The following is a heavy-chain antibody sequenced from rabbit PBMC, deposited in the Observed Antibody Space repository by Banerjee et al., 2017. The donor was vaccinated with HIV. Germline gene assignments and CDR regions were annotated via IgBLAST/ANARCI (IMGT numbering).Heavy chain of an antibody. D-gene: IGHD1-1*01. CDR2: IYTDSGST. CDR1: GFSFSNRYV. CDR3: ARDLIYATNSGYYLNL. Sequence: QEQLEESGGDLVKPEGSLTLTCTASGFSFSNRYVMCWVRQAPGKGLEWIACIYTDSGSTYYASWAKGRFTISRTSSTTVTLQMTSLTAADTATYFCARDLIYATNSGYYLNLWGQGTLVTVS. J-gene: IGHJ4*01. V-gene: IGHV1S45*01.